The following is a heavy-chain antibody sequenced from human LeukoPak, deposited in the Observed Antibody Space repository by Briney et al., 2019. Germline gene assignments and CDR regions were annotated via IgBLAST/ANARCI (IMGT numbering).Heavy chain of an antibody. J-gene: IGHJ4*02. V-gene: IGHV4-38-2*02. CDR3: ARDLGSWYYFDY. Sequence: SETLSLTCTVSGYSISSGYYWGWIRQPPGKGLEWIGSIYHSGSTYYNPSLKSRVTMSVDTSKNQFSLKLSSVTAADTAVYYCARDLGSWYYFDYWGQGTLVTVSS. CDR1: GYSISSGYY. D-gene: IGHD6-13*01. CDR2: IYHSGST.